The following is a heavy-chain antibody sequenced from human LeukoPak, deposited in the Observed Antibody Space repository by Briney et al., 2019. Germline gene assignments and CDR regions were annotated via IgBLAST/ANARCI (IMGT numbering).Heavy chain of an antibody. D-gene: IGHD3-22*01. CDR2: TSYDGSNK. Sequence: GRSLRLSCAASRFIFSSYGMHWVRQAPGKGLEWVAATSYDGSNKYYADSVKGRFTISRDNSKNTLYLQMNSLRAEDTAVYYCAKVGRYDSSGYYFYYGMDVWGQGTTVTVSS. CDR1: RFIFSSYG. J-gene: IGHJ6*02. V-gene: IGHV3-30*18. CDR3: AKVGRYDSSGYYFYYGMDV.